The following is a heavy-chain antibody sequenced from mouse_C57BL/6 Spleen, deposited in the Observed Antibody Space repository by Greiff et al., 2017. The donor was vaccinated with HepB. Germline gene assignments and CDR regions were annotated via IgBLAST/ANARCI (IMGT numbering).Heavy chain of an antibody. CDR2: INPSNGGT. D-gene: IGHD1-1*01. V-gene: IGHV1-53*01. CDR1: GYTFTSYW. Sequence: QVQLQQSGTELVKPGASVKLSCKASGYTFTSYWMHWVKQRPGQGLEWIGNINPSNGGTNYNEKFKSKATLTVDKSSSTAYMQLSSLTSADSAVYYCARGYYGSSPLNYGGKGTTLTVSS. J-gene: IGHJ2*01. CDR3: ARGYYGSSPLNY.